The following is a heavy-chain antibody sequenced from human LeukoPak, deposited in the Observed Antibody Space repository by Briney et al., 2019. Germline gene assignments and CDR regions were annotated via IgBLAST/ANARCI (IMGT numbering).Heavy chain of an antibody. CDR1: GFTFSSYW. D-gene: IGHD6-13*01. V-gene: IGHV3-7*01. Sequence: GGSLRLSCAASGFTFSSYWVSWVRQAPGKGLEWVASIKQDGSEKYYVDSVKGRFTISRDNAKNSLYLQMNSLRIEDTAVYYCALRGYSSSWTALDYWGQGTLVTVSS. CDR2: IKQDGSEK. CDR3: ALRGYSSSWTALDY. J-gene: IGHJ4*02.